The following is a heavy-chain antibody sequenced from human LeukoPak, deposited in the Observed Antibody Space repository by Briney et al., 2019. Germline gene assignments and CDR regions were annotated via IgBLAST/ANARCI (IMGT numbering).Heavy chain of an antibody. V-gene: IGHV1-18*01. Sequence: ASVKVSCKASGYSFSSYGISWVRQAPGRGPEWMGWISTYDANTKYAQKLQGRVTMTTDSSTSTAYMELRSLRSDDTAVYYCATTYYYESRGHYFDYWGQGTLVTVSS. CDR2: ISTYDANT. J-gene: IGHJ4*02. CDR3: ATTYYYESRGHYFDY. CDR1: GYSFSSYG. D-gene: IGHD3-22*01.